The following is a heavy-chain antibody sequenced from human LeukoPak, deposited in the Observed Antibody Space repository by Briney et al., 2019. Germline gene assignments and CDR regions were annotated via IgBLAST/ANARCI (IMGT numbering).Heavy chain of an antibody. Sequence: GGSLRLSCAASGFTFSAYYMSWIRQPPGKGLEWVSYISSSGSTIYYADSVKGRFTISRDNAKNSLYLQMNSLRAEDTAVYCCARDSGNPRPYYCYRHLWGKGTSVTVFS. CDR3: ARDSGNPRPYYCYRHL. J-gene: IGHJ6*03. CDR1: GFTFSAYY. CDR2: ISSSGSTI. V-gene: IGHV3-11*04. D-gene: IGHD1-26*01.